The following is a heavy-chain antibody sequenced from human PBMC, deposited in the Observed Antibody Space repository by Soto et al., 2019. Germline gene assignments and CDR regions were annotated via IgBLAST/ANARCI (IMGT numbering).Heavy chain of an antibody. J-gene: IGHJ4*02. D-gene: IGHD6-13*01. CDR3: ARGPSDSSSWRLDFDY. CDR1: GGTFSSYA. Sequence: ASVKVSCKASGGTFSSYAISWVRQAPGQGLEWMGGIIPIFGTANYAQKFQGRVTITADESTSTAYMELSSLRSEDTAVYYCARGPSDSSSWRLDFDYWGQGTLVTVSS. CDR2: IIPIFGTA. V-gene: IGHV1-69*13.